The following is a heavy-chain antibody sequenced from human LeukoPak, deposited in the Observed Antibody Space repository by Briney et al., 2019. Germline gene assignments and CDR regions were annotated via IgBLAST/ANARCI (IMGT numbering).Heavy chain of an antibody. J-gene: IGHJ6*03. D-gene: IGHD5-18*01. CDR1: GFIVGDTH. CDR2: VYSGITT. CDR3: ARLQGYSLGYQYFYYMDV. Sequence: GGSLRLSCAGSGFIVGDTHMTWVRQAPGKGLEWVSRVYSGITTHYADSVKGRFSISRDHSHNILYLQMNTLRAEDTAVYYCARLQGYSLGYQYFYYMDVWGTGTTVTVSS. V-gene: IGHV3-53*01.